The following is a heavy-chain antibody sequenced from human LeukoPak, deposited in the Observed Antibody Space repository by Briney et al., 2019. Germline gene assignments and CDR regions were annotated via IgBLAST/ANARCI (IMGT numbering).Heavy chain of an antibody. V-gene: IGHV4-4*02. J-gene: IGHJ3*01. D-gene: IGHD2/OR15-2a*01. CDR1: GDSISSGNW. CDR3: ARLLVYDRNPRAFDV. CDR2: IAHTGST. Sequence: PSGTLSLSCEVSGDSISSGNWWSWVRQPPGKGLEWIGEIAHTGSTKYNPSLKSRVSMSLDYSKNQFSLRLISVTAADTAVYYCARLLVYDRNPRAFDVWGQGTRVTVS.